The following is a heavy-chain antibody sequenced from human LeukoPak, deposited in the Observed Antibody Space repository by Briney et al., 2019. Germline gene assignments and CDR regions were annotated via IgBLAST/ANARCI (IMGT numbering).Heavy chain of an antibody. CDR3: TLVSTRYYFDY. CDR2: IYHSGIT. CDR1: DYSISSGYGYY. Sequence: SETLSLTCTVSDYSISSGYGYYWGWIRQPPGKGLEWIGNIYHSGITYYNHFNSSLKSRVTISIDTSKNQFSLRLTSVTAADTAVYFATLVSTRYYFDYWGQGTLATVSS. J-gene: IGHJ4*02. D-gene: IGHD5/OR15-5a*01. V-gene: IGHV4-38-2*02.